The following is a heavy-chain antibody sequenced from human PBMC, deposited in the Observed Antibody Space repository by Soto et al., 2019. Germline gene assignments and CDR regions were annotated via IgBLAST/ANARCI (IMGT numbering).Heavy chain of an antibody. CDR3: ARHNFDTPSPGYFDY. V-gene: IGHV4-39*01. D-gene: IGHD5-18*01. Sequence: QLQLQESGPGLVKPSETLSLTCTVSGGSISSSSYYWGWIRQPPGKGLEWIGSIYYSGSTYYNPSLKSRVTISVDTSKNQLSLKLSSVTAADTAVYYCARHNFDTPSPGYFDYWGQGTLVTVSS. J-gene: IGHJ4*02. CDR1: GGSISSSSYY. CDR2: IYYSGST.